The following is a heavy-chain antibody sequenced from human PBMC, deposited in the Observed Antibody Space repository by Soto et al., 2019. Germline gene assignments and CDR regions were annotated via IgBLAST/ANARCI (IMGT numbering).Heavy chain of an antibody. D-gene: IGHD2-2*01. CDR2: IFSNDEK. Sequence: QVTLKESGPVLVKPTETLTLTCTVSGFSLSNARMGVSWIRQPPGKALEWLAHIFSNDEKSYSTSLKSRLNISKDTSKSQVVLTMTNMDPVDTATYYCARIDQRTAAFDPWGQGTLVTVSS. CDR3: ARIDQRTAAFDP. J-gene: IGHJ5*02. V-gene: IGHV2-26*01. CDR1: GFSLSNARMG.